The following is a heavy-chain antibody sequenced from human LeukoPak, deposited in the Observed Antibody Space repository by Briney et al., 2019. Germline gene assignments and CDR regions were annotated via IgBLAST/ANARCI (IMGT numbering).Heavy chain of an antibody. J-gene: IGHJ4*02. D-gene: IGHD3-16*01. V-gene: IGHV1-2*02. CDR3: ARVRYRLAETYIDY. CDR2: INPNSGDT. Sequence: LWASVKVSCKASGYTFTSYGISWVRQAPGQGLEGMGWINPNSGDTNYAQKFQGRVTMTRDTSISTAYTELSRLRSDDTAVYYCARVRYRLAETYIDYWGQGTLVTVSS. CDR1: GYTFTSYG.